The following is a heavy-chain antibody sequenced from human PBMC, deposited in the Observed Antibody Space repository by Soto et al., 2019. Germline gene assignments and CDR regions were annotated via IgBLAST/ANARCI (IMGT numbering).Heavy chain of an antibody. Sequence: QLQLQESGPGLVKPSETLSLTCNVSGVSISDTSYYWGWIRQPPGKGLEWIGTIYFNGNTFYNPSLKRRLTISVDTSKNQFSLRLPSVTAADTAVYYCARQGSYWGQGTLVAVSS. CDR2: IYFNGNT. J-gene: IGHJ4*02. CDR1: GVSISDTSYY. V-gene: IGHV4-39*01. CDR3: ARQGSY.